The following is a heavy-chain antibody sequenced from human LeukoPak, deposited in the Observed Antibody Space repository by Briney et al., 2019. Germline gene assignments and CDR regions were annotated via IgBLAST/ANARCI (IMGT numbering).Heavy chain of an antibody. V-gene: IGHV1-8*03. Sequence: ASAKVSCKASGYTFTSYDINWVRQAPGQGLEWMGWMNPNSGNTGYAQKFQGRVTITRNTSISTAYMELSSLRSEDTAVHYCARTSGSYYSDYWGQGTLVTVSS. CDR2: MNPNSGNT. J-gene: IGHJ4*02. CDR1: GYTFTSYD. D-gene: IGHD1-26*01. CDR3: ARTSGSYYSDY.